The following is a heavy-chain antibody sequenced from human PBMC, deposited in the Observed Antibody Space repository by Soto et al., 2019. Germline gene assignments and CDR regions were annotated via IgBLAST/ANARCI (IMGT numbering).Heavy chain of an antibody. CDR2: IKSKTDGGTT. CDR3: ARELAARPSFDY. J-gene: IGHJ4*02. Sequence: GSLRLSCAASGFTFSNAWMNWVRQAPGKGLEWVGRIKSKTDGGTTDYAAPVKGRFTISRDDSKNTLYLQMSSLRSEDTAVYYCARELAARPSFDYWGQGTLVTVSS. D-gene: IGHD6-6*01. V-gene: IGHV3-15*07. CDR1: GFTFSNAW.